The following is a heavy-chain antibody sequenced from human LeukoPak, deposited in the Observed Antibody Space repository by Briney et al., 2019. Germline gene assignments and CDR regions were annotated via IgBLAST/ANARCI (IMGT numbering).Heavy chain of an antibody. V-gene: IGHV3-48*02. CDR2: LSSSETI. D-gene: IGHD1-26*01. CDR1: GFTFSSYN. CDR3: ARSGLVGATTGYFDY. Sequence: GGSLRLSCAASGFTFSSYNMNWVRQAPGKGLEWVSYLSSSETIYYADSVKGRFTISRDNAKNSLYLQMKSLRDEDTAVYYCARSGLVGATTGYFDYWGQGTLVTVSS. J-gene: IGHJ4*02.